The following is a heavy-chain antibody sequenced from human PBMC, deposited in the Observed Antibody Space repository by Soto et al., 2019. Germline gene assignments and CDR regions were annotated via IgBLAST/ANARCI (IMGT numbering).Heavy chain of an antibody. J-gene: IGHJ6*02. Sequence: GASVNVSHKASGSTFTSNYMHWVRQSPGQGLEWMGIINPSGGSTSYAQKFQGRVTMTRDTSTSTVYMELSSLRSEDTAVYYCARDLWGYCGTDCYPMDVWGQGTTVTGSS. V-gene: IGHV1-46*01. D-gene: IGHD2-21*02. CDR2: INPSGGST. CDR1: GSTFTSNY. CDR3: ARDLWGYCGTDCYPMDV.